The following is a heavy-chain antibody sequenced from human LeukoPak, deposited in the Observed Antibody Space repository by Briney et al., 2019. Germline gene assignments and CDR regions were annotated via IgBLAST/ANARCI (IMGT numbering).Heavy chain of an antibody. J-gene: IGHJ4*02. CDR1: GFTFSSYG. V-gene: IGHV3-33*06. CDR2: IWYDGSNK. D-gene: IGHD3-22*01. CDR3: AKDGGVVVIGDELDY. Sequence: PGRSLRLSCAASGFTFSSYGMHWVRQAPGKGLEWVAVIWYDGSNKYYADSVKGRFTISRDNSKNTLYLQMNGLRAEDTAVYYCAKDGGVVVIGDELDYWGQGTLVTVSS.